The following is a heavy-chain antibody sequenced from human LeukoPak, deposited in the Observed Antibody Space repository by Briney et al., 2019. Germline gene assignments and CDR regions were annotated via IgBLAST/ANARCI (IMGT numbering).Heavy chain of an antibody. CDR1: GGTFSSYA. CDR2: IIPILGIA. CDR3: AREESGAFYGSSGYSDY. Sequence: SVKVSCKASGGTFSSYAISWVRQAPGQGLEWMGRIIPILGIANYAQKFQGRVTITADKSTSTAYMELSSLRSEDTAVYYCAREESGAFYGSSGYSDYWGQGTLVTVSS. D-gene: IGHD3-22*01. V-gene: IGHV1-69*10. J-gene: IGHJ4*02.